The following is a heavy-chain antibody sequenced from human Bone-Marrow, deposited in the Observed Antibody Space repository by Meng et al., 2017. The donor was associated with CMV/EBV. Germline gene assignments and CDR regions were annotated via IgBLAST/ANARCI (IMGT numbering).Heavy chain of an antibody. CDR3: ARDSPPSLYSSSWFPTDAFDI. CDR1: GFIFSSYS. J-gene: IGHJ3*02. V-gene: IGHV3-21*01. D-gene: IGHD6-13*01. Sequence: GESLKISCAASGFIFSSYSMNWVRQTPGKGLEWVSSISSSSGHIYYANSVKGRFTISRDNAENSLYLQMNSLRAEDTAVYYCARDSPPSLYSSSWFPTDAFDIWGQGTMVTVSS. CDR2: ISSSSGHI.